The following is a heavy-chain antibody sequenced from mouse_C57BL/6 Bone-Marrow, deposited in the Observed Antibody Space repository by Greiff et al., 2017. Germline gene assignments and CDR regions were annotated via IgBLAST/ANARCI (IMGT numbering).Heavy chain of an antibody. CDR1: GYTFTDYE. CDR2: IDPDTGGT. Sequence: QVQLQQSGAELVRPGASVTLSCKASGYTFTDYEMHWVKQTPVHGLEWIGAIDPDTGGTAYNQKFKGKAILTADKSSSTAYMELRSLTSEDSAVYYSTRETTVEATRSAWFAYWGQGTLVTVSA. D-gene: IGHD1-1*01. J-gene: IGHJ3*01. CDR3: TRETTVEATRSAWFAY. V-gene: IGHV1-15*01.